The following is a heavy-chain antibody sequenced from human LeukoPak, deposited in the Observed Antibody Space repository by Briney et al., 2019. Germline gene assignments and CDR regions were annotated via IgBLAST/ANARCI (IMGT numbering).Heavy chain of an antibody. D-gene: IGHD6-13*01. CDR2: IYYSGST. CDR1: GGSISSSGYY. Sequence: SETLSLTCTVSGGSISSSGYYCGWIRQPPGKGLEWIGTIYYSGSTYNNPSLKSRVTISVDTSKNQFSLKLSSVTAADTAVYYCARHMPPRGIGAAPLDYWGQGTLATVSS. CDR3: ARHMPPRGIGAAPLDY. V-gene: IGHV4-39*01. J-gene: IGHJ4*02.